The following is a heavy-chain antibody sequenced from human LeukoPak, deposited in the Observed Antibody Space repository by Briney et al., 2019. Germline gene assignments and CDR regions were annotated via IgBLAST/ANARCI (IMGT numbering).Heavy chain of an antibody. CDR2: VDYNGST. CDR3: ARGFYEPFDH. CDR1: GASVSSSH. V-gene: IGHV4-59*02. D-gene: IGHD2/OR15-2a*01. J-gene: IGHJ5*02. Sequence: PSETLPLTCTVSGASVSSSHWNWIRQSPGKGLEWIANVDYNGSTKYNPSLRGRGTMSLDTSKNQFYLKLESVTAADTARYYCARGFYEPFDHWGQGTLVTVSS.